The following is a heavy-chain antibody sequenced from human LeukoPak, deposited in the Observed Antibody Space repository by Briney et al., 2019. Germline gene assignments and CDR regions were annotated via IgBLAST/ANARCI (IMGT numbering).Heavy chain of an antibody. J-gene: IGHJ4*02. V-gene: IGHV4-59*01. D-gene: IGHD6-13*01. CDR3: ARAGANGIEAAGSLRY. Sequence: SETLSLTCTVSGGSFSTYYWSWIRQPPGKGLEWIGFIYYTGTTNYNPSLKSRVTISVDTSKNQFSLKLNSVTAADTAVYYCARAGANGIEAAGSLRYWGQGTLVTVSS. CDR2: IYYTGTT. CDR1: GGSFSTYY.